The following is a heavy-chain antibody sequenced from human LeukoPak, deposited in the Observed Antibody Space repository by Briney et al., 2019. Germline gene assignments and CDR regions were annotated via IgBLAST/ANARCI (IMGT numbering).Heavy chain of an antibody. CDR2: IYYSGST. CDR3: VRHEYSYGPPWY. V-gene: IGHV4-39*01. Sequence: SETLSLACTVSGGSISSSSYYWGWIRQPPGKGLEWIGSIYYSGSTYYNPSLQSRVTISVDTSKNQFSLKLSSVTAADTAVYYCVRHEYSYGPPWYWGQGTLVTVSS. J-gene: IGHJ4*02. CDR1: GGSISSSSYY. D-gene: IGHD5-18*01.